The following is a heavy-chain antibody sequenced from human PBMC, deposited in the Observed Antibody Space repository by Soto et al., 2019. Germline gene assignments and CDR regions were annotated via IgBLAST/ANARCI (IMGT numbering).Heavy chain of an antibody. CDR3: ARIPHYSDSYYMDY. Sequence: SGPTLVNPTQTLTLTCTFSGFSLSTLGTRVTWIRQPPGKALEWLALINWDNNEYYTTSLKTRLTISRDTSKNQVVLTMTNVDPVDTATYYCARIPHYSDSYYMDYWGQGTLVTVSS. CDR1: GFSLSTLGTR. D-gene: IGHD2-21*01. J-gene: IGHJ4*02. V-gene: IGHV2-70*01. CDR2: INWDNNE.